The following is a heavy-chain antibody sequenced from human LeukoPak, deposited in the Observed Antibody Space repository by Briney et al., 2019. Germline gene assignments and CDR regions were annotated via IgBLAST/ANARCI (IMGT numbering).Heavy chain of an antibody. D-gene: IGHD6-13*01. CDR3: GGFGYEAAVDL. CDR2: IKPDGSET. J-gene: IGHJ4*02. V-gene: IGHV3-7*01. CDR1: GLTFSTYW. Sequence: PGGSLRLSCAASGLTFSTYWMTWVRQAPGKGLEWVANIKPDGSETYHVDPVKGRFTISRDNAKNLLYLQMNSLRGEDTAVYYCGGFGYEAAVDLWGQGTLVIVSS.